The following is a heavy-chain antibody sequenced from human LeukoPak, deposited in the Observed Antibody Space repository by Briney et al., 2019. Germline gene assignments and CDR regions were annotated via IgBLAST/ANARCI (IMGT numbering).Heavy chain of an antibody. D-gene: IGHD1-7*01. J-gene: IGHJ4*02. CDR2: ISSTSSIT. Sequence: AGSLRLSCAASGFSFSIYTMNWVRQAPGKGLEWVSYISSTSSITYYADSVQGRFTISRDNAKNSLYLQMNSLRAEDTAVYYCARGDNWNYGIDYWGQGTLVTVSS. V-gene: IGHV3-48*01. CDR3: ARGDNWNYGIDY. CDR1: GFSFSIYT.